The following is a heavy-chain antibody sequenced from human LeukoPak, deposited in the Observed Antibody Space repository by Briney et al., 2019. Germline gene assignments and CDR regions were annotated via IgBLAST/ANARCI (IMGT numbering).Heavy chain of an antibody. CDR1: GYSISIGYY. CDR3: ARCEGVNYYGSGRSGYYYYMDV. Sequence: SETLSLTCTVSGYSISIGYYWGWIRQPPGKGLEWIGSVYHSGSTYYNPSLKSRVTISVDTSKNQFSLKLSSVTTADTAVYYCARCEGVNYYGSGRSGYYYYMDVWGKGTTVTVSS. V-gene: IGHV4-38-2*02. J-gene: IGHJ6*03. CDR2: VYHSGST. D-gene: IGHD3-10*01.